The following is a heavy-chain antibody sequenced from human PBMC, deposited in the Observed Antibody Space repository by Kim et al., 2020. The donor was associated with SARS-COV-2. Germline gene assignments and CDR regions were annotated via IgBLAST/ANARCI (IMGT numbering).Heavy chain of an antibody. V-gene: IGHV1-24*01. J-gene: IGHJ4*02. Sequence: ASVKVSCKVSGYTLTELSMHWVRQAPGKGLEWMGGFDPEDGETIYAQKFQGRVTMTEDTSTDTAYMELSSLRSEDTAVYYCARGYYDFWSGYYTTGYFDYWGQGTLVTVSS. CDR2: FDPEDGET. D-gene: IGHD3-3*01. CDR3: ARGYYDFWSGYYTTGYFDY. CDR1: GYTLTELS.